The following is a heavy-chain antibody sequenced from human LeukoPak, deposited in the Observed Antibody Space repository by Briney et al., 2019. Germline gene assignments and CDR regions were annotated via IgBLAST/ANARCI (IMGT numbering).Heavy chain of an antibody. CDR3: ARVRVADYYDSSGYYYIFDY. V-gene: IGHV4-4*07. CDR1: GGSISSYY. D-gene: IGHD3-22*01. Sequence: PSETLSLTCTVSGGSISSYYWSWIRQPAGKGLEWIGRIYTSGSTNYNPSLKSRVTMSVDTSKNQFSLKLSSVTAADTAVYYCARVRVADYYDSSGYYYIFDYWGQGTLVTVSS. J-gene: IGHJ4*02. CDR2: IYTSGST.